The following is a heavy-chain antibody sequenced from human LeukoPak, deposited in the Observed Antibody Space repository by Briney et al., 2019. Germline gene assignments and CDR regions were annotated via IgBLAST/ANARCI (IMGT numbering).Heavy chain of an antibody. CDR1: GFTFSSYG. D-gene: IGHD3-10*01. J-gene: IGHJ6*02. V-gene: IGHV3-33*01. Sequence: GRSLRLSCAASGFTFSSYGMHWVRQAPGKGLEWVAVIWYDGSNKYYADSVKGRFTISRDNSKNTLYLQMNSLRAEDTAVYYCARVFHSGLGYYYGMDVWGQGTTVTVSS. CDR2: IWYDGSNK. CDR3: ARVFHSGLGYYYGMDV.